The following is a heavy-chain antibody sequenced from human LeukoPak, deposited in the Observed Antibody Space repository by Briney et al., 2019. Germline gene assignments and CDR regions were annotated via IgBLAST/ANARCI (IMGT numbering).Heavy chain of an antibody. V-gene: IGHV4-59*01. D-gene: IGHD5-18*01. CDR1: GGSISSYY. Sequence: SETLSLTCNVSGGSISSYYWSWIRQPPGKGLEWIGYIYYSGSTNYNPSLKSRVTISVDTSKNQFSLKLSSVTAADTAVYYCARDGYRGAGYFDYWGQGTLVTVSS. CDR2: IYYSGST. CDR3: ARDGYRGAGYFDY. J-gene: IGHJ4*02.